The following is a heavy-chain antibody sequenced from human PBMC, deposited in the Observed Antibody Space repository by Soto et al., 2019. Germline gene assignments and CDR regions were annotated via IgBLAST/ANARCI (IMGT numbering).Heavy chain of an antibody. CDR3: TRLPPSELPFVP. V-gene: IGHV3-7*03. CDR1: GFRFRDYW. CDR2: IKQDESDK. D-gene: IGHD1-7*01. J-gene: IGHJ5*02. Sequence: GGSLRLSCAVSGFRFRDYWMSWVRQAPGKGLEWVANIKQDESDKYYVDSVKGRFTISRDNAKNALYLQMNSLRVEDTAVYYCTRLPPSELPFVPWGQGTLVTVSS.